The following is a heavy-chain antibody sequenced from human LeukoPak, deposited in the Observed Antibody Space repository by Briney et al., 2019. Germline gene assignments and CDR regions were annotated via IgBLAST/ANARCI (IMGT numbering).Heavy chain of an antibody. CDR2: IYPGDSDI. CDR1: GYSFTSYW. Sequence: GESLKISCKGSGYSFTSYWIGWVRQMPGKGLEWMGIIYPGDSDIRYSPSFQGQVTISADKSISTAYLQWSSLKASDTAMYYCARAPLTMIVVRPLDAFDIWGQGTMVTVSS. J-gene: IGHJ3*02. V-gene: IGHV5-51*01. D-gene: IGHD3-22*01. CDR3: ARAPLTMIVVRPLDAFDI.